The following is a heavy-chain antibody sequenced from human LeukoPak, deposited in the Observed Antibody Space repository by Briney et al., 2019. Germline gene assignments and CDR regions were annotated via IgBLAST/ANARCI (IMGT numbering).Heavy chain of an antibody. V-gene: IGHV7-4-1*02. D-gene: IGHD2-2*01. CDR3: ARDGYEYCSSTSCLDY. Sequence: ASVKVSCKASGYTFTSYAMNWVRQAPGQGLEWMGWINTNTGNPTYAQGFTGRFVFSLDTSVSTAYLQISSLKPEDTAVYYCARDGYEYCSSTSCLDYWGQGTLVTVSS. J-gene: IGHJ4*02. CDR1: GYTFTSYA. CDR2: INTNTGNP.